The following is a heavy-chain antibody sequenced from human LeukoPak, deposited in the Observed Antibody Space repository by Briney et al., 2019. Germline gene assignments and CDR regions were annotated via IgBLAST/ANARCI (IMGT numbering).Heavy chain of an antibody. J-gene: IGHJ4*02. CDR3: ASAGHDGIGYKVC. CDR2: IYHSGSA. CDR1: GGSTSSSNW. Sequence: PSGTLSLTCAVSGGSTSSSNWWSWVRQPPGKGLEWIGEIYHSGSANYNPSLKSRVTISVDKSKNQFSLRLSSVTAADTAVYYCASAGHDGIGYKVCWGQGTLVTVSS. V-gene: IGHV4-4*02. D-gene: IGHD3-22*01.